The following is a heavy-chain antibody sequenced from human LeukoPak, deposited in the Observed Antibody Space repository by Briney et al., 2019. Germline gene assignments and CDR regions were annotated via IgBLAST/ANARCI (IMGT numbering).Heavy chain of an antibody. V-gene: IGHV3-30*04. CDR2: ISYDGSNK. Sequence: GGSLRLSCAASGFTFGSYAMHWVRQAPGKGLEWVAVISYDGSNKYYADSVKGRFTISRDNSKNTLYLQMNSLRAEDTAVYYCARANSGPFDYWGQGTLVTVSS. D-gene: IGHD7-27*01. J-gene: IGHJ4*02. CDR1: GFTFGSYA. CDR3: ARANSGPFDY.